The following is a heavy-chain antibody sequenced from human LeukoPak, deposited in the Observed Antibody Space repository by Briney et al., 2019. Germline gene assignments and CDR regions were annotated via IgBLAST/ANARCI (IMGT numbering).Heavy chain of an antibody. CDR1: GGSISSYY. V-gene: IGHV4-59*01. CDR2: IYYSGST. CDR3: ARARYSSGYYVDAFDI. D-gene: IGHD3-22*01. J-gene: IGHJ3*02. Sequence: PSETLSFTCTVSGGSISSYYWSWIRQPPGKGLEWIGYIYYSGSTNYNPSLKSRVTISVDTSKNKFSLKLSSVTAADTAVYYCARARYSSGYYVDAFDIWGQGTMVTVSS.